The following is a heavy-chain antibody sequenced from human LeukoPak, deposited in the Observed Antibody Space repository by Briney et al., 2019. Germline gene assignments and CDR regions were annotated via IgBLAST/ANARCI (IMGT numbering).Heavy chain of an antibody. CDR1: GFTFSSYA. D-gene: IGHD4/OR15-4a*01. J-gene: IGHJ4*02. CDR2: IWYDGSNK. V-gene: IGHV3-33*08. CDR3: GSEPDYVDGED. Sequence: GRSLRLSCAASGFTFSSYAMHWVRQAPGKGLEWVAVIWYDGSNKYYADSVKGRFTISRDNSKNTLYLQMNSLRAEDTAVYYCGSEPDYVDGEDWGQGTLVTVSS.